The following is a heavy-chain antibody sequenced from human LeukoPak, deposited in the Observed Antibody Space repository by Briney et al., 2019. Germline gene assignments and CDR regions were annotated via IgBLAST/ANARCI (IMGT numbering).Heavy chain of an antibody. CDR3: ARGRYYGSGSYVFDY. CDR2: INSDGSST. J-gene: IGHJ4*02. D-gene: IGHD3-10*01. Sequence: GGSLRLSCAASGFTFSSYWMHWVRQAPGKGLVWVSRINSDGSSTSHADSVKGRFTISRDNVKNTLYLQMNSLRAEDTAVYYCARGRYYGSGSYVFDYWGQGTLVTVSS. CDR1: GFTFSSYW. V-gene: IGHV3-74*01.